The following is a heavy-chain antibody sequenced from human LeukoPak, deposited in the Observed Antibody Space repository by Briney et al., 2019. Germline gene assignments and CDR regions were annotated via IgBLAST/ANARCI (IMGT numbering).Heavy chain of an antibody. D-gene: IGHD3-22*01. J-gene: IGHJ5*02. CDR3: ARRMVVVDNWFDP. V-gene: IGHV4-59*01. CDR1: GGSISSYY. CDR2: IYYSGST. Sequence: SETLSLTCTVSGGSISSYYWSWIRQPPGKGLEWIGYIYYSGSTNYNPSLKSRVTISVDTSKNQFSLKLSSVTAADTAVYYCARRMVVVDNWFDPWGQGTLVTVSS.